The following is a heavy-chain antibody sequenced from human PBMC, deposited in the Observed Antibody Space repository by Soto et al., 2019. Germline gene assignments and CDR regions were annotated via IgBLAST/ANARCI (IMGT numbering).Heavy chain of an antibody. V-gene: IGHV1-69*13. Sequence: SVKVSCKASGGTFSSYAISWVRQAPGQGLEWMGGIIPIFGTANYAQKFQGRVTITADESTSTAYMELSSLRSEDTAVYYCASVIAARWPNYYYGMDVWGQGTTVTGSS. D-gene: IGHD6-6*01. J-gene: IGHJ6*02. CDR3: ASVIAARWPNYYYGMDV. CDR1: GGTFSSYA. CDR2: IIPIFGTA.